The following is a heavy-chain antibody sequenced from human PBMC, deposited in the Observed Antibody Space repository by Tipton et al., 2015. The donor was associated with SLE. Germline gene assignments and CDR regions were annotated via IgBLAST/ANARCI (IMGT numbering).Heavy chain of an antibody. V-gene: IGHV3-23*01. Sequence: SLRLSCAASGYTFSTHAMNWVRQAPGKGLEWLSFISGSGINTNYADSVKGRFSISRDNSKNTLYLQMNSLRAEDTAVYYCAKAVGVVTWVSFDYWGQGTLVTVSS. J-gene: IGHJ4*02. D-gene: IGHD2-21*02. CDR2: ISGSGINT. CDR1: GYTFSTHA. CDR3: AKAVGVVTWVSFDY.